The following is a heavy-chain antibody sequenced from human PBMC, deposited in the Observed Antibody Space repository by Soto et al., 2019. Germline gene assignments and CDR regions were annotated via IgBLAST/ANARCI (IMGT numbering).Heavy chain of an antibody. CDR1: GGSISSGDYY. CDR2: IYYSGST. D-gene: IGHD2-15*01. Sequence: SETLSLTCTVSGGSISSGDYYWSWSRQPPGKGLEWIGYIYYSGSTYYNPSLKSRVTISVDTSKNQFSLKLSSVTAADTAVYYCAREADCSGGSCSLGYYFDYWGQGTLVTVS. V-gene: IGHV4-30-4*01. J-gene: IGHJ4*02. CDR3: AREADCSGGSCSLGYYFDY.